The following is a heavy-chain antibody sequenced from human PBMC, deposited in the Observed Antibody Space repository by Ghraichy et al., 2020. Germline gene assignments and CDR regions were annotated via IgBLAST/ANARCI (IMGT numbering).Heavy chain of an antibody. CDR3: ARPCNYYDSSGYYGYSYAFDI. V-gene: IGHV4-39*01. J-gene: IGHJ3*02. CDR1: GGSISSSSYY. D-gene: IGHD3-22*01. Sequence: SETLSLTCTVSGGSISSSSYYWGWIRQPPGKGLEWIGSIYYSGSTYYNPSLKSRVTISVDTSKNQFSLKLSSVTAADTAVYYCARPCNYYDSSGYYGYSYAFDIWGQGTMVHVSS. CDR2: IYYSGST.